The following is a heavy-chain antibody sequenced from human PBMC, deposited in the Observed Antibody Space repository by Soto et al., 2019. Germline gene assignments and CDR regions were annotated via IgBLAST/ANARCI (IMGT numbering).Heavy chain of an antibody. V-gene: IGHV4-30-4*01. CDR2: IYYSGST. CDR3: ARGHILDANWFDP. CDR1: GGSISSGDYY. J-gene: IGHJ5*02. Sequence: QVQLQESGPGLVKPSQTLSLTCTVSGGSISSGDYYWSWIRQPPGKGLAWIGYIYYSGSTYYNPSLQRRVTISVDTSKNQFSLKLSSVTAADTAVYYCARGHILDANWFDPWGQGTLVTVSS.